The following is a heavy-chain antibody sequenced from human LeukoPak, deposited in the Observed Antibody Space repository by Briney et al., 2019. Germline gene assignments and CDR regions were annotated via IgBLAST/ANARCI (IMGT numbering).Heavy chain of an antibody. V-gene: IGHV1-69*06. CDR1: GYTFTSYY. CDR2: IIPIFGTA. D-gene: IGHD3-10*01. J-gene: IGHJ6*03. Sequence: SVKVSCKASGYTFTSYYMHWVRQAPGQGLEWMGGIIPIFGTANYAQKFRGRVTITADKSTSTAYMELSSLRSEDTAVYYCARQYYYGSGSYYSHYYYYYMDVWGKGTTVTVSS. CDR3: ARQYYYGSGSYYSHYYYYYMDV.